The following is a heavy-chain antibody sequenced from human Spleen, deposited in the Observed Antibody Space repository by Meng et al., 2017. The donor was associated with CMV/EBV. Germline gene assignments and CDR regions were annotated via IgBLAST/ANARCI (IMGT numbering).Heavy chain of an antibody. D-gene: IGHD3-16*01. J-gene: IGHJ4*02. Sequence: RGGRQGPEQGLEWMGGFIPVFGTPEYAKNFQGRVTITKDESTSTAYKELKSLRSEDTAVYFCARGPKVTFGGVIIWPLDYWGQGTLVTVSS. V-gene: IGHV1-69*05. CDR2: FIPVFGTP. CDR3: ARGPKVTFGGVIIWPLDY.